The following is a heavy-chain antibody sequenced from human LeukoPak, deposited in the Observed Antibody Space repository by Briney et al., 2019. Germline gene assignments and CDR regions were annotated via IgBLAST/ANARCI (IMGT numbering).Heavy chain of an antibody. CDR1: GFTFSNNS. Sequence: GGSLRLSCAASGFTFSNNSMNWVRQAPGEGLEWVSYIRSNSTTKYYADSVKGRFTISRDNAKNSLYLQMNSLRAEDTAVYYCARAKRNVFDIWGQGTMVTVSS. CDR3: ARAKRNVFDI. CDR2: IRSNSTTK. J-gene: IGHJ3*02. V-gene: IGHV3-48*01.